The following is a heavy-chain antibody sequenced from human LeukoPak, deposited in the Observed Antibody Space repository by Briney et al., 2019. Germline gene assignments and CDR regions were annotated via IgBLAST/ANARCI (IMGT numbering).Heavy chain of an antibody. CDR1: GGSISSSNW. CDR2: IYHSGST. J-gene: IGHJ4*02. D-gene: IGHD5-18*01. CDR3: ARDLGYSYGSWIDY. Sequence: SGTLSLTCAVSGGSISSSNWWSWVRQPPGKGLEWIGEIYHSGSTNYNPSLKSRVTISVDKSKNQFSLKLSSVTAADTAAYCARDLGYSYGSWIDYWGQGTLVTVSS. V-gene: IGHV4-4*02.